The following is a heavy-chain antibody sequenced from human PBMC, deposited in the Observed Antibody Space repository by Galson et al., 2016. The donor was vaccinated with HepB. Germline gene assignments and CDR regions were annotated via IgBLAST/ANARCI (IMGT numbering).Heavy chain of an antibody. Sequence: SLRLSCAASGFTVSTNYMSWVRQAPGKGLEWVSVTYSGGTTNYADSVEGRFTVSRDNSKNTLYLQMNSLSPEDTAVFYCAREGIVKYYGMDVWGQGTTVTVSS. D-gene: IGHD3-16*02. V-gene: IGHV3-53*01. CDR3: AREGIVKYYGMDV. CDR1: GFTVSTNY. J-gene: IGHJ6*02. CDR2: TYSGGTT.